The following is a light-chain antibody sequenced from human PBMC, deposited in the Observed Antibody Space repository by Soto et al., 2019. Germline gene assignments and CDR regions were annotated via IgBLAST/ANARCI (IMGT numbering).Light chain of an antibody. Sequence: EIVLTQSPGTLSLSPGERATLSCRASQSVNSYLAWYQQKPGQVPRLLIYDTSNRATGIPDRFNGSGSGTDFTLTISRLEPEDFAVYYCQQYGSSGTFGQGTKVDIK. V-gene: IGKV3-20*01. CDR1: QSVNSY. CDR3: QQYGSSGT. CDR2: DTS. J-gene: IGKJ1*01.